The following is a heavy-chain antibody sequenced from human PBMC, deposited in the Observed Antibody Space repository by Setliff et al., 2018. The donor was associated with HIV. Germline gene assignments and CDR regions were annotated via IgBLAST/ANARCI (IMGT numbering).Heavy chain of an antibody. CDR3: ARSDNYYSGSGSNSVGLDCFDI. CDR2: ISATGST. Sequence: SETLSLTCTVSGGIISSDSFFWSWIRQPAGKGLEWIGHISATGSTNYNPSLKSRVTMSLDTSKNQFSLKLSSVTAADTAVYYCARSDNYYSGSGSNSVGLDCFDIWGQGTMVTVSS. D-gene: IGHD3-10*01. CDR1: GGIISSDSFF. V-gene: IGHV4-61*10. J-gene: IGHJ3*02.